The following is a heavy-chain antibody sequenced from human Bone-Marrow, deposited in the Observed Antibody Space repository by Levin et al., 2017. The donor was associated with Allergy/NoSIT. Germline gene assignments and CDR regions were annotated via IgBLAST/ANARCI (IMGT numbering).Heavy chain of an antibody. CDR2: INWNGGST. CDR1: GFTFDDCG. V-gene: IGHV3-20*04. CDR3: ARDFPHFDY. J-gene: IGHJ4*02. Sequence: GESLKISCAASGFTFDDCGMSWVRQAPGKGLEWVSGINWNGGSTGYADSVKGRFTISRDNAKNSLYLQMNSLRAEDTALYYCARDFPHFDYWGQGTLVTVSS.